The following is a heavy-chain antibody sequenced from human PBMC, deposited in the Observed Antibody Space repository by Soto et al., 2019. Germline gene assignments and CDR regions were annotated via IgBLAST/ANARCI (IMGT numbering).Heavy chain of an antibody. CDR1: GFTLRSYW. CDR3: ARISSGTPPSWDYYYYYMDV. J-gene: IGHJ6*03. D-gene: IGHD1-1*01. V-gene: IGHV3-7*01. Sequence: PGGSLRLSCAASGFTLRSYWMSWVRQAPGKGLEWVANIKQDGSEKYYVDSVKGRFTISRDNAKNSLYLQMNSLRAEDTAVYYCARISSGTPPSWDYYYYYMDVWGKGTTVTVSS. CDR2: IKQDGSEK.